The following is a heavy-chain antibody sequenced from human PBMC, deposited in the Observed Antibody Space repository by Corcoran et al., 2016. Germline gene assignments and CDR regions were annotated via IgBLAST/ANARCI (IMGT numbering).Heavy chain of an antibody. Sequence: EVQLVESGGGLVQPGGSLRLSCAASGFTFSPYSMNWVRQAPGKGLEWVSYISSGSSTIYYADSVKGRFTISRDNAMNSLYLQMNSLRDEDTAVYYCARDYCSGSTCYPAYWGQGTLVTVSS. CDR2: ISSGSSTI. CDR1: GFTFSPYS. D-gene: IGHD2-15*01. V-gene: IGHV3-48*02. J-gene: IGHJ4*02. CDR3: ARDYCSGSTCYPAY.